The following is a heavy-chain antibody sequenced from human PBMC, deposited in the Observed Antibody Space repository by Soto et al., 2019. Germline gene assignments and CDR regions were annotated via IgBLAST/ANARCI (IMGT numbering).Heavy chain of an antibody. J-gene: IGHJ4*02. CDR3: SSLVV. V-gene: IGHV3-73*01. D-gene: IGHD2-15*01. Sequence: PGGSLRLSCAASGFNFSGSVIHWVRQASGKGLEWVGRIRSRGYNYATAYAASVEGRFTVSRDDSKNTAYLQMNSLKSEDTAVYYCSSLVVWGQGSLVTVSS. CDR1: GFNFSGSV. CDR2: IRSRGYNYAT.